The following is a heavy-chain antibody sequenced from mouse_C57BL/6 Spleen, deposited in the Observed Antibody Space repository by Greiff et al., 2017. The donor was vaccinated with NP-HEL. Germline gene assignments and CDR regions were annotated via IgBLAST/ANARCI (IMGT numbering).Heavy chain of an antibody. Sequence: DVHLVESGGGLVKPGGSLKLSCAASGFTFSDYGMHWVRQAPEKGLEWVAYISSGSSTIYYADTVKGRFTISRDNAKNTLFLQMTSLRFEDTAMYYCARGEGLDYWGQGTTLTVSS. V-gene: IGHV5-17*01. J-gene: IGHJ2*01. CDR2: ISSGSSTI. CDR3: ARGEGLDY. CDR1: GFTFSDYG.